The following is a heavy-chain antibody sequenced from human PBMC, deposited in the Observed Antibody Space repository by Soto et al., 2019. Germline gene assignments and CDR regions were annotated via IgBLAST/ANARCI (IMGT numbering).Heavy chain of an antibody. CDR3: AKGGREWLVKSDFNY. V-gene: IGHV3-30*18. CDR1: GFTFSDYA. Sequence: VQLVESGGGVVQPGRSLRLSCAASGFTFSDYAMHWVRQAPGKGLEWVAVVSHDGRNTHYADSVKGRFTITRDSSKNTVSVEMTSLRAEDPAVDYCAKGGREWLVKSDFNYWGQGALVTVSS. J-gene: IGHJ4*02. CDR2: VSHDGRNT. D-gene: IGHD6-19*01.